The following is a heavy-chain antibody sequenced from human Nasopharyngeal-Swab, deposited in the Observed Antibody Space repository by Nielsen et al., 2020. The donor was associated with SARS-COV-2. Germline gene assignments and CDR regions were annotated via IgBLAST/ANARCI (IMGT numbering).Heavy chain of an antibody. V-gene: IGHV1-2*06. CDR3: ASGWYYYYGMDV. CDR1: GHTFTGYY. CDR2: INPNSGGT. J-gene: IGHJ6*02. Sequence: ASVKVSCKASGHTFTGYYMHWVRQAPGQGLEWMGRINPNSGGTNYAQKFQGRVTMTRDTSISTAYMELSRLRSDDTAVYYCASGWYYYYGMDVWGQGTTVTFSS. D-gene: IGHD6-19*01.